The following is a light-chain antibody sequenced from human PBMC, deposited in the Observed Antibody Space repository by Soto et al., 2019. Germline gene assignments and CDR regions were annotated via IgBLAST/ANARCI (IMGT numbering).Light chain of an antibody. J-gene: IGKJ5*01. CDR1: QSISTW. CDR3: QQYDRYSYT. CDR2: GAS. V-gene: IGKV1-5*01. Sequence: DIQLTQSPSTLSASVGDRVTITCRASQSISTWLAWYQQKPGKAPKLLISGASILESGVPSRFSGSGSGTEFTLTISSLQPDDFATYYCQQYDRYSYTFGQGTRLEIK.